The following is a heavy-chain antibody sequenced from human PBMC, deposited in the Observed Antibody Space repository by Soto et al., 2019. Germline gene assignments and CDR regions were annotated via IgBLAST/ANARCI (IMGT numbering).Heavy chain of an antibody. Sequence: QVQLVQSGAEVKKPGASVKVSCKASGYTFTSYGISWVRQAPGQGLEWMGWISAYNGNTNYAQKLQGRATMTTDTSASKPYMELRSLRSGDTAGSYCARADAPSVNWGQGTLVTVSS. CDR2: ISAYNGNT. D-gene: IGHD2-2*01. CDR3: ARADAPSVN. V-gene: IGHV1-18*01. J-gene: IGHJ4*02. CDR1: GYTFTSYG.